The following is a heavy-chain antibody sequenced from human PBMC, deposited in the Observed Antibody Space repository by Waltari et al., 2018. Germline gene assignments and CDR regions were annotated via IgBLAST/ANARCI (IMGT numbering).Heavy chain of an antibody. Sequence: QVNLVQSGADVRKPGASVTVSCKASGYIFINYFIHWVRQAPGQGLEGIGRINCRNGGTDYEQKLQGRVTLTRDTSISTAYMELSGLTLDDTAIYYCTVIAGDFDIWGPGTMVTASS. CDR3: TVIAGDFDI. J-gene: IGHJ3*02. CDR1: GYIFINYF. CDR2: INCRNGGT. V-gene: IGHV1-2*06. D-gene: IGHD2-21*01.